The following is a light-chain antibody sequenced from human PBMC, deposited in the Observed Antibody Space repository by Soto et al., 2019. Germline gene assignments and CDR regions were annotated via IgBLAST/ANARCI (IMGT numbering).Light chain of an antibody. CDR2: AAS. J-gene: IGKJ2*01. CDR1: QIINSY. Sequence: DIQITQFQASLSASVGDGATITARPSQIINSYLNWYQQKPGKAPKLLIYAASSLQSGVPSRFSGSGSGTDFTLTISSLQPEDFATYYCQQNDNTPQTFGQGTKVDIK. CDR3: QQNDNTPQT. V-gene: IGKV1-39*01.